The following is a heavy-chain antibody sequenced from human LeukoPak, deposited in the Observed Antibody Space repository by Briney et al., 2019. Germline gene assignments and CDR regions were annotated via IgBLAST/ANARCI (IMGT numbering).Heavy chain of an antibody. Sequence: GGSLRLSCAASGFTFSSYAMHWVRQAPGKGLEWVTIISYDGNNKYYADSVKGRFTMSRDNSKNTLYMQMNSLRTEDTGVYYCARGDSSGWHFDFWGQGTLVTVSS. CDR1: GFTFSSYA. CDR2: ISYDGNNK. V-gene: IGHV3-30*04. D-gene: IGHD6-19*01. J-gene: IGHJ4*02. CDR3: ARGDSSGWHFDF.